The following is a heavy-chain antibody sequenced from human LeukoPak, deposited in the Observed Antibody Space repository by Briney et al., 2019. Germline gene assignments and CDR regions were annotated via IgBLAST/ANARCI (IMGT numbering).Heavy chain of an antibody. D-gene: IGHD3-22*01. CDR2: ISGSGGST. V-gene: IGHV3-23*01. CDR3: ANSPETYYYDSSGYAFDI. Sequence: GGSLRLSCAASGFTFSSYAMSWVRQAPGKGLEWVSAISGSGGSTYYADSVKGRFTISRDNSKNTVYLQMNSLRAEDTAVYYCANSPETYYYDSSGYAFDIWGQGTMVTVSS. J-gene: IGHJ3*02. CDR1: GFTFSSYA.